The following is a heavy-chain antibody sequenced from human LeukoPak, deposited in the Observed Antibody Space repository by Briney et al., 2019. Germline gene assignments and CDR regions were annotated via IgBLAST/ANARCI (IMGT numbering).Heavy chain of an antibody. CDR3: AKAGGYSYGYSYFDY. Sequence: GGSLRLSCAASGFTFSSYSMNWVRQAPGKGLEWVSSISSSSSYIYYADSVKGRFTISRDNAKNSLYLQMNSLRAEDTAVYYCAKAGGYSYGYSYFDYWGQGTLVTVSS. D-gene: IGHD5-18*01. J-gene: IGHJ4*02. CDR1: GFTFSSYS. CDR2: ISSSSSYI. V-gene: IGHV3-21*01.